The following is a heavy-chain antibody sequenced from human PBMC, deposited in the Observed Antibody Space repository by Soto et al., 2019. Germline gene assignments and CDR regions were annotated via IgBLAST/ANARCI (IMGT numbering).Heavy chain of an antibody. Sequence: PSETLSLTCTVSGGSISSYYWSWIRQPPGKGLEWIGYIYYSGSTNYNPSLKSRVTISVDTSKNQFSLKLSSVTAADTAVYYCPLSGGYNPVWFDPWGQGTLVTVSS. CDR2: IYYSGST. CDR1: GGSISSYY. V-gene: IGHV4-59*01. J-gene: IGHJ5*02. D-gene: IGHD1-26*01. CDR3: PLSGGYNPVWFDP.